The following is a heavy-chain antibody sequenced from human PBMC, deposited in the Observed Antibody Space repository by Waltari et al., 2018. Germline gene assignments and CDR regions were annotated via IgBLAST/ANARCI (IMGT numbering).Heavy chain of an antibody. Sequence: EVQLLESGGGLVTHGGSLRLSCVASGVTFRNYVMCWVRQAPGKGLGWVSVIRCAGDGIVYADSVKGRFSISRDNSKNMLSLQMNSLRAEDTAVYYCAKTNYDFSGGDYMDVWGIGTTVTVSS. D-gene: IGHD3-16*01. CDR1: GVTFRNYV. CDR3: AKTNYDFSGGDYMDV. J-gene: IGHJ6*03. CDR2: IRCAGDGI. V-gene: IGHV3-23*01.